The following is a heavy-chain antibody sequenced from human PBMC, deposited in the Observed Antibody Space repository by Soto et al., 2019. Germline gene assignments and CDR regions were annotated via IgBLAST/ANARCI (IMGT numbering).Heavy chain of an antibody. CDR2: SFYSGST. Sequence: PSETLSLTCTVSGGSISSYYWSWIRQPPGKRLEWIGYSFYSGSTKYNPSLKSRVTISVDTSKNQFSLAVRSVLPAEPVVYYCASDIGPCSSGVCCNWFDPWGKGTVVPVSS. J-gene: IGHJ5*02. V-gene: IGHV4-59*01. CDR1: GGSISSYY. D-gene: IGHD5-12*01. CDR3: ASDIGPCSSGVCCNWFDP.